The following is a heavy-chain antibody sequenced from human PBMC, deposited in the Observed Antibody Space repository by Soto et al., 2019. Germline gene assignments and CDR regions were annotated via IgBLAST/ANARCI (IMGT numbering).Heavy chain of an antibody. CDR3: AHRTKILTYYYDSRRRPYDAFDI. Sequence: SGPTLVNPTQTLTLTCTFSGFSLSTSGVGVGWIRQPPGKALEWLVLIYWNDDKRYSPSLKSRLTITKDTSKNQVVLTMTNMDPVDTATYYCAHRTKILTYYYDSRRRPYDAFDIWGQGTMVTVSS. CDR2: IYWNDDK. CDR1: GFSLSTSGVG. D-gene: IGHD3-22*01. J-gene: IGHJ3*02. V-gene: IGHV2-5*01.